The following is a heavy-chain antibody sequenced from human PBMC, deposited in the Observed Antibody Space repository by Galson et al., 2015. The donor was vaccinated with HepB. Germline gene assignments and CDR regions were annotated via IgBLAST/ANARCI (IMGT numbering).Heavy chain of an antibody. D-gene: IGHD2-15*01. CDR2: INPSGGST. J-gene: IGHJ4*02. V-gene: IGHV1-46*04. CDR1: GYTFTRYS. Sequence: SVKVSCKASGYTFTRYSMHWVRQAPGQGLEWMGIINPSGGSTSYAQKLQGRVTMTRDTSTSTVYMELSSLRSEDTAVYYCARGYCSGGSCYSYFDYWGQGTLVTVSS. CDR3: ARGYCSGGSCYSYFDY.